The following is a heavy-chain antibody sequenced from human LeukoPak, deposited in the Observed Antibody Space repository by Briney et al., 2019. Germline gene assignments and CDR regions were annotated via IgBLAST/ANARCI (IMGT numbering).Heavy chain of an antibody. Sequence: GGSLRLSCAASGFTFSSYAMSWVRQAPGKGLEWVSDISGGGATTFYADSVKGRFTISRDNSKNTLYLQLSSLRAEDTAVYYCAKSTGYSTTGRDLDSWGRGTLVTVSS. V-gene: IGHV3-23*01. CDR1: GFTFSSYA. CDR2: ISGGGATT. J-gene: IGHJ4*02. CDR3: AKSTGYSTTGRDLDS. D-gene: IGHD6-13*01.